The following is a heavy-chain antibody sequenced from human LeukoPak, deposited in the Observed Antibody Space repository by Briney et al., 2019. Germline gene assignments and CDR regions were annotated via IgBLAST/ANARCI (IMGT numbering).Heavy chain of an antibody. D-gene: IGHD3-10*01. J-gene: IGHJ4*02. CDR1: GYTVTSYG. Sequence: ASVKVSCKASGYTVTSYGISWVRQAPGQGLEWMGWISAYNGNTNYAQKLQGRGTMTTETSTRTAYMELRSLRSDDTAVYYCAREGTRPPPYYFDYWGQGTLVTVSS. V-gene: IGHV1-18*01. CDR3: AREGTRPPPYYFDY. CDR2: ISAYNGNT.